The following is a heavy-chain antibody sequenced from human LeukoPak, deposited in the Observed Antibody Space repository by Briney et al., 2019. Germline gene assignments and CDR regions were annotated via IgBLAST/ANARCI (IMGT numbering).Heavy chain of an antibody. D-gene: IGHD5-18*01. CDR2: ISGSASTT. V-gene: IGHV3-23*01. J-gene: IGHJ6*03. CDR3: ACTAYYYYYLDV. CDR1: GFTFSNYA. Sequence: GGSLRLSCAASGFTFSNYAMSWVRQAPGKGLEWVSAISGSASTTYYADSEKGRFTISRDNSKNTLYLHMSSLRAEDTAVYYCACTAYYYYYLDVWGKGTTVTVSS.